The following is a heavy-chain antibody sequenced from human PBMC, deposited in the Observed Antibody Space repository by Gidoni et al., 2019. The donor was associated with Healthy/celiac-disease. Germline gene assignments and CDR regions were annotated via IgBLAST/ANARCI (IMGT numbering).Heavy chain of an antibody. Sequence: EVQLLDSGGGLVQPGGSLRLSCAASGFTLCSDALSWVRQAPGKGLEWVSAISGSGGSTYYADSVKGRFTISRDNSKNTLYLQMNSLRAEDTAVYYCAKGKAYSSSWPTRGWFDPWGQGTLVTVSS. CDR3: AKGKAYSSSWPTRGWFDP. D-gene: IGHD6-13*01. J-gene: IGHJ5*02. CDR2: ISGSGGST. CDR1: GFTLCSDA. V-gene: IGHV3-23*01.